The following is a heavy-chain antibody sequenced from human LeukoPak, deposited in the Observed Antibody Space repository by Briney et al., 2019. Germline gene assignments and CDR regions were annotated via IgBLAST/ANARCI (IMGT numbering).Heavy chain of an antibody. Sequence: SETLSLTCTVSDDSISDYYRGWIRQPPGKGLEWIGYFYSSGRSTYNPSLKSRVTISADTSKNHFSLKLNSVTTADTAVYYCTRGAGWLIDYWGQGILVTVSS. J-gene: IGHJ4*02. V-gene: IGHV4-59*01. CDR3: TRGAGWLIDY. D-gene: IGHD3-16*01. CDR1: DDSISDYY. CDR2: FYSSGRS.